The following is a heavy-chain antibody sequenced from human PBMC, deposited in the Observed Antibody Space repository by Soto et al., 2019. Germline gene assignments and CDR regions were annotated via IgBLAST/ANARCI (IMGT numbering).Heavy chain of an antibody. Sequence: GSLRLSCAASGFTFISYSMNWVRQAPWKGLEWVSSISSSSSYIYYADSVKGRFTFSRDNAKNSLYLQMNSLRAEDTAVYYCARADSGYAHGYYYYGMDVWGQGTTVTVSS. CDR2: ISSSSSYI. J-gene: IGHJ6*02. D-gene: IGHD5-12*01. CDR3: ARADSGYAHGYYYYGMDV. V-gene: IGHV3-21*01. CDR1: GFTFISYS.